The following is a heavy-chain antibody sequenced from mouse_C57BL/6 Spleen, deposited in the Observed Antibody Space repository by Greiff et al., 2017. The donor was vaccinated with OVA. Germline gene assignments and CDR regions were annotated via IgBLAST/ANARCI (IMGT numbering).Heavy chain of an antibody. CDR3: AREDY. J-gene: IGHJ2*01. CDR1: GSTFTSYW. CDR2: IDPNSGGT. Sequence: QVQLQQPVAALVQPGASVKLSCTASGSTFTSYWMPWVPQRPGRGLEWIGRIDPNSGGTKYNEKFKSKATLTVEKPSRTGDKQLSSLTSEDAEVYYCAREDYWGKGTTLTVSS. V-gene: IGHV1-72*01.